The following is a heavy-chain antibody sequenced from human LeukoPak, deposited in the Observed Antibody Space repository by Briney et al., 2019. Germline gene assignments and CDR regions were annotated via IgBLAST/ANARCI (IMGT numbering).Heavy chain of an antibody. CDR3: ARVSGRIQIWPQPLGDGMDV. D-gene: IGHD5-18*01. J-gene: IGHJ6*02. CDR2: ISGGGRST. CDR1: RFSFSNYV. Sequence: GGSLRLSCAASRFSFSNYVMGWVRQAPGKGLECVSAISGGGRSTYYADSVKGRFTISREDSKNTLYLQMNSLRAEDTAIYYCARVSGRIQIWPQPLGDGMDVWGQGTTVTVSS. V-gene: IGHV3-23*01.